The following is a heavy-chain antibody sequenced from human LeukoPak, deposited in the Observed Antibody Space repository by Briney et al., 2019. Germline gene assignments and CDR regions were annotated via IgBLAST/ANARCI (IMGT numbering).Heavy chain of an antibody. D-gene: IGHD3-10*01. CDR3: ARGEDYASGTFYYFFDS. J-gene: IGHJ4*02. V-gene: IGHV4-34*01. CDR1: GGSFSGYY. Sequence: PSETLSLTCAVYGGSFSGYYWSWLRQPPGKGLEWIGEINHSGSANYNPSLKSRVTISVDTSKNQISLNLNSVTAADTAVYYCARGEDYASGTFYYFFDSWGQGTPVTLSS. CDR2: INHSGSA.